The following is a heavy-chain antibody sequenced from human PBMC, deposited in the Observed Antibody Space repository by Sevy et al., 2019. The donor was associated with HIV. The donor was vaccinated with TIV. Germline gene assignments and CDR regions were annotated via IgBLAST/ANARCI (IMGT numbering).Heavy chain of an antibody. D-gene: IGHD2-2*01. Sequence: GALSLSCAASGFTFDDYTMHWVRQAPGKGLGWVSLISWDGGSTYYADSGKGRFTTSRDNSKKFLYLQMNSLRTEDTAYYYCAHEIRCISTSCSYYYYGMDVWGQGTTVTVSS. J-gene: IGHJ6*02. CDR1: GFTFDDYT. CDR3: AHEIRCISTSCSYYYYGMDV. CDR2: ISWDGGST. V-gene: IGHV3-43*01.